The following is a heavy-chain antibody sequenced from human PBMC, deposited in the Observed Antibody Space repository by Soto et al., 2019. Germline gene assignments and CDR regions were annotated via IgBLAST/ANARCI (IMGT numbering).Heavy chain of an antibody. CDR2: VYYSGVT. Sequence: SETLSLTCTVSGGSISSDGYYWSWIRQLPGKGLEWIGYVYYSGVTYYNPSLKSRLTISVDTSKNQFSLKLSSVTAADTAVYYCARRYGGNFDYWGQGTLVTVSS. V-gene: IGHV4-61*08. CDR3: ARRYGGNFDY. CDR1: GGSISSDGYY. D-gene: IGHD3-16*01. J-gene: IGHJ4*02.